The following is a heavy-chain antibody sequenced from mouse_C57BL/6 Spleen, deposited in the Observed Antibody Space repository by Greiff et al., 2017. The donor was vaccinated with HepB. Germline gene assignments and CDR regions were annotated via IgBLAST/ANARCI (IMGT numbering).Heavy chain of an antibody. D-gene: IGHD2-4*01. CDR3: ARGSDYNVGSDY. V-gene: IGHV1-52*01. Sequence: QVQLQQPGAELVRPGSSVKLSCKASGYTFTSYWMHWVKQRPIQGLEWIGNIDPSDSETHYNQKFKDKATMTVDKSSSTAYMQISSLTSEDSAVYFCARGSDYNVGSDYWGKGTTLTISS. CDR1: GYTFTSYW. CDR2: IDPSDSET. J-gene: IGHJ2*01.